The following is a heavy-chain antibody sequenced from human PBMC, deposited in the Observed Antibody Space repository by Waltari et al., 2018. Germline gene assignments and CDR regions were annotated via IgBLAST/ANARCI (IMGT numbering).Heavy chain of an antibody. D-gene: IGHD5-12*01. CDR1: GYTFTTYE. CDR3: AIGRDVFAGYDYNWFDP. J-gene: IGHJ5*02. CDR2: MNPNSGHT. Sequence: QVQLVQSGAEVRKPGASVKVSCKTSGYTFTTYEINWVRQATGQGLAWMGWMNPNSGHTVYAQKFQGRVTMTRDTSMSTAYLELSSLRSDDTALYYCAIGRDVFAGYDYNWFDPWGQGTLVTVSS. V-gene: IGHV1-8*02.